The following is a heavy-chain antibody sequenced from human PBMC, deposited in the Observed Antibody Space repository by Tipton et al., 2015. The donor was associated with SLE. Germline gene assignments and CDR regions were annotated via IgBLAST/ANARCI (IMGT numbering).Heavy chain of an antibody. J-gene: IGHJ6*03. D-gene: IGHD5-18*01. CDR3: ARVGYSYGFYYYYYMDV. Sequence: TLSLTCTVSGGSISSYYWSWIRQPAGKGLEWIGRIYTSGSTNYNPSLKSRVTMSVDTSKNQFSLKLSSVTAADTAVYYCARVGYSYGFYYYYYMDVWGKGTTVTVS. CDR2: IYTSGST. CDR1: GGSISSYY. V-gene: IGHV4-4*07.